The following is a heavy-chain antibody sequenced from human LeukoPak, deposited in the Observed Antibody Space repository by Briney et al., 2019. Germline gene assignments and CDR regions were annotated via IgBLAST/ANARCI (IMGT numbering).Heavy chain of an antibody. J-gene: IGHJ6*02. D-gene: IGHD3-10*01. CDR1: GFTVSSNY. CDR3: ARAPNYGSGSLRMDV. V-gene: IGHV3-66*01. CDR2: IYSGGST. Sequence: GGSLRLSCAASGFTVSSNYMSWVRQAPGKGLEWVSVIYSGGSTYYADSVKGRFTISRDNSKNTLYLQMNSLRAEDTAVYYCARAPNYGSGSLRMDVWGQGTTVTVSS.